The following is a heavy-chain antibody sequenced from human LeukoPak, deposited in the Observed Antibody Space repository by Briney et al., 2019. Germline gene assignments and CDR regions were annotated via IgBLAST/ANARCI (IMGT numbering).Heavy chain of an antibody. CDR1: GYTFTSYG. CDR3: ARVNYDFWSGVFDP. V-gene: IGHV1-18*01. Sequence: ASVKVSCKAPGYTFTSYGISWVRQAPGQGLEWMGWISAYNGNTNYAQKLQGRVTMTTDTSTSTAYMELRSLRSDDTAVYYCARVNYDFWSGVFDPWGQGTLVTVSS. J-gene: IGHJ5*02. CDR2: ISAYNGNT. D-gene: IGHD3-3*01.